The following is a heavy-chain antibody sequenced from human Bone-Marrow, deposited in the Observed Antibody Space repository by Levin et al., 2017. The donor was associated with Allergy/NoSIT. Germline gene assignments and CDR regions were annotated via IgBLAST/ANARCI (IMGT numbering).Heavy chain of an antibody. Sequence: SCAASGFTFSDFYMSWIRQAPGKGLEWVSYISSSGDGSSGGTIYYADSVKGRFTISRDNARDSLYLQMNSLRAEDTAIYYCARVDSLFLAMGVWGQGTTVTVSS. CDR1: GFTFSDFY. V-gene: IGHV3-11*01. D-gene: IGHD2-2*03. CDR3: ARVDSLFLAMGV. J-gene: IGHJ6*02. CDR2: ISSSGDGSSGGTI.